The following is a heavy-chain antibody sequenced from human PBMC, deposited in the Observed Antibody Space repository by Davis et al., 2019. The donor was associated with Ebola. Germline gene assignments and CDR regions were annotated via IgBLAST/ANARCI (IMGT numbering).Heavy chain of an antibody. J-gene: IGHJ4*02. CDR2: IYHSGSS. CDR1: GVAISNGGNS. CDR3: ARGRGYDVTGVYFDD. D-gene: IGHD5-12*01. Sequence: MPSETLSLTCDVSGVAISNGGNSWNWIRQSPGKGLEWIGDIYHSGSSNLNPSLERRVTIAVDASRNQFSLKLSSVTAAATAVYYCARGRGYDVTGVYFDDWARESRSPSPQ. V-gene: IGHV4-30-2*06.